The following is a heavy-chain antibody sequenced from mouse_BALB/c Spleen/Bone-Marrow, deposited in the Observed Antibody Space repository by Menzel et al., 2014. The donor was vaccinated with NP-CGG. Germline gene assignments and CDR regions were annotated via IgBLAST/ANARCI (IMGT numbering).Heavy chain of an antibody. CDR2: ISSGSSTI. Sequence: EVKLMESGGGLVQPGGSRKLSCAASGFTFSSFGMHWVRQAPEKGLEWVAYISSGSSTIYYADTVKGRFTISRDNPKYTLFLQMTSLRSEDTAMYYCARSGASSAMDYWGQGTSVTVSS. CDR1: GFTFSSFG. J-gene: IGHJ4*01. CDR3: ARSGASSAMDY. D-gene: IGHD4-1*01. V-gene: IGHV5-17*02.